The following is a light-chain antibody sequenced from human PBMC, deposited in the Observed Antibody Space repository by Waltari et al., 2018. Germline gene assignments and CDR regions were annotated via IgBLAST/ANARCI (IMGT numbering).Light chain of an antibody. Sequence: DIQMTQSPSSLSASVGDRVIITCRASQGITNHLGWYQQKPGKAHMRLIFAASNVEGGVQSRFSGSGSGTEFTLTIISLQPEDFATYYCLQHNTYPFAFGPGTTVDIK. CDR1: QGITNH. J-gene: IGKJ3*01. CDR2: AAS. CDR3: LQHNTYPFA. V-gene: IGKV1-17*01.